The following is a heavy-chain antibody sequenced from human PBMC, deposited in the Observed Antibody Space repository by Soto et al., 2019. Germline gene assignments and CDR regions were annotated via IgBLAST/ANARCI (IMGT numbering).Heavy chain of an antibody. V-gene: IGHV1-69*06. Sequence: SVKVSCKASGVTFSSYAISWVRQAPGQGLEWMGGIIPIFGTANYAQKFQGRVTITADKSTSTAYMELSSLRSEDTAVYYCARSLEPYYFDYWGQGTLVTVSS. CDR3: ARSLEPYYFDY. J-gene: IGHJ4*02. CDR1: GVTFSSYA. CDR2: IIPIFGTA. D-gene: IGHD1-1*01.